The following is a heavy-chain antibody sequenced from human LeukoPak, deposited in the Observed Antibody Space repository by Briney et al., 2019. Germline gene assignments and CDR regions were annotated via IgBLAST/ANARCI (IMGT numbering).Heavy chain of an antibody. V-gene: IGHV3-74*01. Sequence: GGSLRLSCAASGFTFSSHLMHWVRQAPGKGLVWVSRISSDGTYTNYADSVRGRFTISRDNAKNTLYLQMNSLRPEDTAVFYCVRELYNYGMDVWGQGTTVTV. CDR1: GFTFSSHL. CDR2: ISSDGTYT. CDR3: VRELYNYGMDV. J-gene: IGHJ6*02.